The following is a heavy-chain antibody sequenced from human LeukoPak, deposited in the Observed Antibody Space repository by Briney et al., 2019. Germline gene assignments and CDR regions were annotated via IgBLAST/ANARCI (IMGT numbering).Heavy chain of an antibody. CDR3: AREPWELLNEVYYFDY. Sequence: GGSLRLSCAASGFTFSSYWMSWVRQAPGKGLEWVANIKQDGSEKYYVDSVKGRFTISRDDAKNSLYLQMNSLRAEDTAVYYCAREPWELLNEVYYFDYWGQGTLVTVSS. CDR1: GFTFSSYW. CDR2: IKQDGSEK. J-gene: IGHJ4*02. V-gene: IGHV3-7*03. D-gene: IGHD1-26*01.